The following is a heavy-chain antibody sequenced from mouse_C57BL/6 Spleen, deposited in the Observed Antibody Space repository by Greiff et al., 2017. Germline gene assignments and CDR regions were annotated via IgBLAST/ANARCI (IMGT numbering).Heavy chain of an antibody. CDR2: ISSGSSTI. CDR3: ARPMVTTGWYFDV. V-gene: IGHV5-17*01. Sequence: EVQVVESGGGLVKPGGSLKLSCAASGFTFSDYGMHWVRQAPEKGLEWVAYISSGSSTIYYADTVKGRFTISRDNAKNTLFLQMTSLRSEDTAMYYCARPMVTTGWYFDVWGTGTTVTVSS. D-gene: IGHD2-2*01. CDR1: GFTFSDYG. J-gene: IGHJ1*03.